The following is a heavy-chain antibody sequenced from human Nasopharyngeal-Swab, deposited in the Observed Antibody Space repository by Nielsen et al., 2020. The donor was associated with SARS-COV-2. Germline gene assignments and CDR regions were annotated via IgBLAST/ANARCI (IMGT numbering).Heavy chain of an antibody. V-gene: IGHV1-8*01. J-gene: IGHJ4*02. CDR1: GYTFTSYD. CDR2: MNPNSGNT. CDR3: VRPRYCSAASCDRHSGVGLFDY. Sequence: SVTVSCTASGYTFTSYDIHWVRQASGQGLEWVGWMNPNSGNTGYAQKFQGRVTMTRDTSITTAYMELSSLRSEDTAVYYCVRPRYCSAASCDRHSGVGLFDYWGQGTLVTVSS. D-gene: IGHD2-8*02.